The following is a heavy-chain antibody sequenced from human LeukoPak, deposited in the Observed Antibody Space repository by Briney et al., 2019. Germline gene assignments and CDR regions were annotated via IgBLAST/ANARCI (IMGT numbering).Heavy chain of an antibody. CDR1: GFTFSSYI. J-gene: IGHJ5*02. V-gene: IGHV3-23*01. Sequence: GGSLRLSCAGSGFTFSSYIMNWVRHAPGKGLEWVSAISGSGGSTYYADSVKGRFTISRDNSKNTLYLQMNSLRAEDTAVYYCAKDAGLLRYFDWLADWFDPWGQGTLVTVSS. D-gene: IGHD3-9*01. CDR3: AKDAGLLRYFDWLADWFDP. CDR2: ISGSGGST.